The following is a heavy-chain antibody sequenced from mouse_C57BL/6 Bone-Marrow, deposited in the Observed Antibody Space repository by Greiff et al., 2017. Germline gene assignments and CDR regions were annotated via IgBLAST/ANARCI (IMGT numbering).Heavy chain of an antibody. CDR1: GFTFSDYG. V-gene: IGHV5-17*01. CDR3: ARGDYSYEGAWFAY. CDR2: ISSGSSTI. D-gene: IGHD2-12*01. Sequence: EVKLMESGGGLVKPGGSLKLSCAASGFTFSDYGMHWVRQAPEKGLKWVAYISSGSSTIYYTDTVKGRFTIYRANAKNNLFLQMTSLRAEDTAMYYCARGDYSYEGAWFAYWGQGTLVTVSA. J-gene: IGHJ3*01.